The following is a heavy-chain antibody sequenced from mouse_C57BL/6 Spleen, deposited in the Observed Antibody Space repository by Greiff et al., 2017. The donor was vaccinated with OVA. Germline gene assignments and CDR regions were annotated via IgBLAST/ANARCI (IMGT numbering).Heavy chain of an antibody. Sequence: VQLQQSGAELVKPGASVKLSCTASGFNIKDYYMHWVKQRTEQGLECIGRIDHEDGETKYAPNFQGNATITAETSSNTAYLQLSSLTSEDTDVYDCARCVLPLDYWGQGTTLTVSS. CDR2: IDHEDGET. D-gene: IGHD1-1*01. V-gene: IGHV14-2*01. CDR1: GFNIKDYY. J-gene: IGHJ2*01. CDR3: ARCVLPLDY.